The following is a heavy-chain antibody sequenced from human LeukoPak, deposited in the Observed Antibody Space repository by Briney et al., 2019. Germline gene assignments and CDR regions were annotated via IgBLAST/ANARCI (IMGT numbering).Heavy chain of an antibody. D-gene: IGHD1-26*01. J-gene: IGHJ5*02. CDR3: ARDGGIVGATIAIS. Sequence: PGGSLRLSCTASGFTFSSYAMSWVRQAPGKGLEWVSVIYSGGSTYYADSVKGRFTISRDNSKNTLYLQMNSLRAEDTAVYYCARDGGIVGATIAISWGQGTLVTVSS. CDR2: IYSGGST. CDR1: GFTFSSYA. V-gene: IGHV3-66*02.